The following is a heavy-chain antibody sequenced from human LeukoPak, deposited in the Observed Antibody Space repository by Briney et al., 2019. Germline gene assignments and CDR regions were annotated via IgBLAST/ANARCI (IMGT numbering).Heavy chain of an antibody. V-gene: IGHV3-23*01. CDR3: TKGGGSSWENFFDY. J-gene: IGHJ4*02. Sequence: TGGSLRLSCAASGFTFSNCAMSWVRQAPGKGLEWVSLISGSGGSTFYSDSVNGRFTISRDNSKNTLYLQMNSLRAEDTAVYYCTKGGGSSWENFFDYWGQGTLVTVSS. CDR1: GFTFSNCA. CDR2: ISGSGGST. D-gene: IGHD6-13*01.